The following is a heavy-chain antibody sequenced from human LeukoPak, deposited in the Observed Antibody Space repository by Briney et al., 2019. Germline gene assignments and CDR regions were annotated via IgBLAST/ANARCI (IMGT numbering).Heavy chain of an antibody. CDR3: GGNYGPYYFDY. CDR2: ISSNGRST. Sequence: GGSLRLSCSASGFTFNSYVMHWVRQAPGKGREYVSAISSNGRSTYYADSVKGRFTISRDNSKHTLYLQMSSLRGEDTAVYYCGGNYGPYYFDYWGQGTLVTVSS. V-gene: IGHV3-64D*09. CDR1: GFTFNSYV. J-gene: IGHJ4*02. D-gene: IGHD3-10*01.